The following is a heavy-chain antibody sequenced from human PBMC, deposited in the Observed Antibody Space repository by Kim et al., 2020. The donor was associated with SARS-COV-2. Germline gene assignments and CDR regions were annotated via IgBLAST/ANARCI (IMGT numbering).Heavy chain of an antibody. J-gene: IGHJ4*02. V-gene: IGHV4-34*01. CDR3: ARGNFWSGHEDY. Sequence: NYNPSLKSRVTISVDTSKKQFSLKVRSVTVADTAVYYCARGNFWSGHEDYWGQGTLVTVSS. D-gene: IGHD3-3*01.